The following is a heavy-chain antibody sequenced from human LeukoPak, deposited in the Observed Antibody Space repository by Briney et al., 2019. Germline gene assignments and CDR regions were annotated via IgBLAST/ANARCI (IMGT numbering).Heavy chain of an antibody. CDR1: GFTFSGYG. D-gene: IGHD6-19*01. CDR2: ISYDGSNK. J-gene: IGHJ4*02. Sequence: GGSLRLSCAASGFTFSGYGMHWVRQAPGKGLEWVAVISYDGSNKYYADSVKGRFTISRDNSKNTLYLQMNSLRAEDTAVYYCAKEQSSLYYFDYWGQGTLVTVSS. V-gene: IGHV3-30*18. CDR3: AKEQSSLYYFDY.